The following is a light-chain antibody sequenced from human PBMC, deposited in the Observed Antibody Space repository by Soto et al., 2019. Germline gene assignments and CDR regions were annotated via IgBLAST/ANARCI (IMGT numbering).Light chain of an antibody. CDR2: AVS. Sequence: DIQMTQSPPTLSASVGDRVTITCRASENIDRWLAWYQQKLGKAPRLLMYAVSSLESGVPSRFSGSGSGTDFTLTISGLQPEDVATYHCQQYGSYPWTFGQGTKVEVK. V-gene: IGKV1-5*01. CDR3: QQYGSYPWT. J-gene: IGKJ1*01. CDR1: ENIDRW.